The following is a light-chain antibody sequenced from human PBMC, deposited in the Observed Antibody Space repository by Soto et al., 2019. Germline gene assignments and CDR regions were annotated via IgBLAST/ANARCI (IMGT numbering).Light chain of an antibody. J-gene: IGKJ1*01. Sequence: EIVLTQSPGTLSLSPGERATLSCRASQSVSSSYLAWYQQKPGQAPRLIIFSASSRATCIPDRFSGSGFGKDFTLTISRLEPEDFAVYYCQKYGSLPSSWTFGQGTKVDIK. CDR2: SAS. V-gene: IGKV3-20*01. CDR1: QSVSSSY. CDR3: QKYGSLPSSWT.